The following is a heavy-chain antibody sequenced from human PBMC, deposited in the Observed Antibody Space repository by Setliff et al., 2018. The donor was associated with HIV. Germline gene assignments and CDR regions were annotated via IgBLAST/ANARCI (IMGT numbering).Heavy chain of an antibody. D-gene: IGHD3-10*01. V-gene: IGHV3-48*03. CDR2: ISSSGSTI. J-gene: IGHJ5*02. CDR1: GFTFSSYE. Sequence: PGGSLRLSCAASGFTFSSYEMNWVRQAPGKGLEWVSYISSSGSTIYYADSVKGRFTISRDNAKNSLYLQMNSLRAEDTAVYYCARETGFGELNWFDPWGQGTLVTVSS. CDR3: ARETGFGELNWFDP.